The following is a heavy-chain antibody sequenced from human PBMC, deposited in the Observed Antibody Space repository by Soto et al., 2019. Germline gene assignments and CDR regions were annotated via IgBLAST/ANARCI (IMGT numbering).Heavy chain of an antibody. J-gene: IGHJ4*02. D-gene: IGHD5-12*01. CDR1: GFTFSNYA. V-gene: IGHV3-23*01. CDR2: ISGTSIST. CDR3: AKDKVSTTYNYDY. Sequence: EVQLLESGGGLVQPGGSLRLSCAASGFTFSNYAMSWVRQAPGKGLEWVSTISGTSISTFYADSVKGRFTISRDNSKNTLYLQMNSLRAEDTAVYYCAKDKVSTTYNYDYWGQGTLVTVSS.